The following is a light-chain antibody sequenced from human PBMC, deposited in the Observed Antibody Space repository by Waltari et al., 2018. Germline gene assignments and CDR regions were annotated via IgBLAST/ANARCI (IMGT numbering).Light chain of an antibody. J-gene: IGLJ3*02. V-gene: IGLV3-27*01. CDR1: ILANKY. Sequence: SYELTQPSSVSVSPGQTAKLLCSGDILANKYARWFQQKPGQAPLLLIYEDSERPSEIPGRFSGSSSGTTVTLTITGAHVDDEADYYCFSAADNNWVFGGGTKLTVL. CDR3: FSAADNNWV. CDR2: EDS.